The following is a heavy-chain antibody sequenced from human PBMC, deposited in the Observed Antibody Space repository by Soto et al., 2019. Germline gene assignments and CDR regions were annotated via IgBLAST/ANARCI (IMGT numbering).Heavy chain of an antibody. D-gene: IGHD6-13*01. V-gene: IGHV4-4*02. J-gene: IGHJ6*02. CDR3: ARDFRGLAAAGTALSDYYYGMDV. CDR2: IYHSGST. Sequence: SETLSLTYAVSGGSISSSNWWSWVRQPPGKGLEWMGEIYHSGSTNYNPSLKSRVTISVDKSKNQFSLKLSSVTAADTAVYYCARDFRGLAAAGTALSDYYYGMDVWGQGTTVTVSS. CDR1: GGSISSSNW.